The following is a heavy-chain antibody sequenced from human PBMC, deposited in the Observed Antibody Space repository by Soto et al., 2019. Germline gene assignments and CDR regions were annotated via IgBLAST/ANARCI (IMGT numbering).Heavy chain of an antibody. CDR1: GFTFSSYG. CDR2: ISYDGSNK. J-gene: IGHJ6*02. CDR3: ANGGYCSGGSCYPGSYYYYYGMDV. D-gene: IGHD2-15*01. Sequence: GGSLRLSCAASGFTFSSYGMHWVRQAPGKGLEWVAVISYDGSNKYYADSVKGRFTISRDNSKNTLYLQMNSLRAEDTAVYYCANGGYCSGGSCYPGSYYYYYGMDVWGQGTTVTVSS. V-gene: IGHV3-30*18.